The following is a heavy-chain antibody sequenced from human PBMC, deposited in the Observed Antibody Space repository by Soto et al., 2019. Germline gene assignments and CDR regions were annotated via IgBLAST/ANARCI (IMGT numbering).Heavy chain of an antibody. D-gene: IGHD2-21*02. CDR2: IYYSGTT. Sequence: SETLSLTCTVSGDSITSNSYFWAWIRQPPGKGLEWIGSIYYSGTTYNNPSFKSRVTISVDTSKNQFSLKLNSVTAADTAVYYCARDLWGYCGTDCYPLDVWGQGTTVTVSS. CDR3: ARDLWGYCGTDCYPLDV. CDR1: GDSITSNSYF. J-gene: IGHJ6*02. V-gene: IGHV4-39*07.